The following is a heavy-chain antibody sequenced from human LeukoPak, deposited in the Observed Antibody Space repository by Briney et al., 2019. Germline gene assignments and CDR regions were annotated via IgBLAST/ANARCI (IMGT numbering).Heavy chain of an antibody. V-gene: IGHV4-59*12. CDR2: MYNTGST. D-gene: IGHD3-9*01. J-gene: IGHJ3*02. Sequence: SETLSLTCTVSGGSISSYFWSWIRQPPGKGLEWIGYMYNTGSTNYNPSLKSRVTMSVDTSKNQFSLKLSSVTALDTAVYYCARIWRDILTGSYAFDIWGQGTMVTVSS. CDR1: GGSISSYF. CDR3: ARIWRDILTGSYAFDI.